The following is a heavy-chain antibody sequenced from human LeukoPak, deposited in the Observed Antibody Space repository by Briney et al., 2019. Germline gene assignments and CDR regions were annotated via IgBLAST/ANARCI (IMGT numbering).Heavy chain of an antibody. D-gene: IGHD7-27*01. CDR1: GGTFRDYS. CDR3: ASDKLGINWFDP. J-gene: IGHJ5*02. V-gene: IGHV1-69*13. CDR2: LIPLSGAP. Sequence: SVKVSCKASGGTFRDYSISWVRQAPGQGLEWMGSLIPLSGAPKYAQKFQGRVTISADESTSTAYMELSSLRSEDTAVYYCASDKLGINWFDPWGQGTLVTVSS.